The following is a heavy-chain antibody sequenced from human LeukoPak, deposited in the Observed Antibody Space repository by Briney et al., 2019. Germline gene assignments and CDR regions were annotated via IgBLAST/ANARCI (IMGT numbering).Heavy chain of an antibody. Sequence: QTGGSLRLSCAASGFTFSSYAMSWVRQAPGKGLEWVSAISGSGGSTYYADSEKGRFTISRDNSKNTLYLQMNSLRAEDTAVYYCAQYPNYDFWSGPIDYWGQGTLVTVSS. V-gene: IGHV3-23*01. CDR3: AQYPNYDFWSGPIDY. D-gene: IGHD3-3*01. J-gene: IGHJ4*02. CDR2: ISGSGGST. CDR1: GFTFSSYA.